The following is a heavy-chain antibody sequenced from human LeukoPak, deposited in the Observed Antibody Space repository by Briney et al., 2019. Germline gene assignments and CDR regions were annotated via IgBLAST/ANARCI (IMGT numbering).Heavy chain of an antibody. CDR1: GYTFINND. Sequence: ASVKVSCKASGYTFINNDINWVRQAPGQGLEWMAWIDPKNGNRGYAQNFQGRVTMTTDTSISTAYMELSSLRSEDTAVYYCARSHTRKGFCGGGRCYPALGCSDPWGQGTLVTVSS. D-gene: IGHD2-15*01. V-gene: IGHV1-8*01. J-gene: IGHJ5*02. CDR3: ARSHTRKGFCGGGRCYPALGCSDP. CDR2: IDPKNGNR.